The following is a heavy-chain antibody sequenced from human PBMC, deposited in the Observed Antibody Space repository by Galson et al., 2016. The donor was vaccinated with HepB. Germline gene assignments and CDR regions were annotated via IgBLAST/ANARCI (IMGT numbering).Heavy chain of an antibody. J-gene: IGHJ5*01. V-gene: IGHV3-23*01. CDR2: ISDSGGST. CDR3: VRAVGTDYSGSWGDS. D-gene: IGHD6-13*01. Sequence: SLRLSCAASGFTFSTYALNWVRQAPGKGLEWVSAISDSGGSTYYADSVKGRFTISRDKSKNTLYLQMNSLRAEDTAVYYCVRAVGTDYSGSWGDSWGQGTLVTVSS. CDR1: GFTFSTYA.